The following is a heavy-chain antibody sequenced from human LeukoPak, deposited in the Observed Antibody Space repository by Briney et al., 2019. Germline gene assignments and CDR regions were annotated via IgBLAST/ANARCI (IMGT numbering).Heavy chain of an antibody. Sequence: GASVKVSCKASGYTFTSYYMHWVRQAPGQGLEWMGIINPSGGSTSYAQKFQGRVTMTRDTSTSTVYMELSSLRSEDTAVYYCARGGYDFWSGYAYYYYYYMDVWGKGTTVTVSS. D-gene: IGHD3-3*01. V-gene: IGHV1-46*01. CDR1: GYTFTSYY. CDR2: INPSGGST. J-gene: IGHJ6*03. CDR3: ARGGYDFWSGYAYYYYYYMDV.